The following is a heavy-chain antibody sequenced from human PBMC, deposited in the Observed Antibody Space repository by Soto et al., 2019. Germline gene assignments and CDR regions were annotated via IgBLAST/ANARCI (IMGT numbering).Heavy chain of an antibody. D-gene: IGHD3-9*01. V-gene: IGHV3-23*01. Sequence: VQLLESGGGLVQPGGSLRLSCAVSGFSFSNSAMTWVRQAPGKGLEWVSGISGSGDITYNTDSVKGRFAISRDTSKNVGYLQMRSLRAEDTAVYYCAKVPQWVLRYHDWFFDYWGQGTLVTVSS. J-gene: IGHJ4*02. CDR2: ISGSGDIT. CDR3: AKVPQWVLRYHDWFFDY. CDR1: GFSFSNSA.